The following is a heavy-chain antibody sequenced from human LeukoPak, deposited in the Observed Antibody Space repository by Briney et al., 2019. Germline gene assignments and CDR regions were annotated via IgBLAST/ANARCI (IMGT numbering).Heavy chain of an antibody. J-gene: IGHJ4*02. V-gene: IGHV4-34*01. CDR1: GGSFSSYY. D-gene: IGHD3-3*01. CDR2: INQSGTT. CDR3: ARKMGWLPRTPYFFDN. Sequence: PSETLSLTCVVSGGSFSSYYWSWIRQPPGKGLEWIGEINQSGTTNYNPSLESRVTISIDPSKIQFSLRLTSVTAADTAVYYCARKMGWLPRTPYFFDNWGQGTLVTVSS.